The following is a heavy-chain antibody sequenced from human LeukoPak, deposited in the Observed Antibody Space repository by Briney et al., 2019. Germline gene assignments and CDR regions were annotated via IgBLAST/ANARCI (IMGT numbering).Heavy chain of an antibody. CDR2: IGTAGDT. J-gene: IGHJ2*01. CDR1: GFTFSSYD. CDR3: ARVRFFYYDSSGINWYFDL. V-gene: IGHV3-13*04. Sequence: SGGSLRLSCAASGFTFSSYDMHLFRQATGKGLEWVSAIGTAGDTYYPGSVKGRFTISRENAKNSLYLQMNSLRAGDTAVYYCARVRFFYYDSSGINWYFDLWGRGTLVTVSS. D-gene: IGHD3-22*01.